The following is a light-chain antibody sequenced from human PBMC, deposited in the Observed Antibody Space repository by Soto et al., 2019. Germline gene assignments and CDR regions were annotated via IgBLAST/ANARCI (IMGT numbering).Light chain of an antibody. Sequence: VMKQSPATLSVSPGERATLSCRASQSVSSKLAWYQQKPGQAPRLLIYGASTRATGIPARFSGSGSGTEFTLSISSLQSEDSAVYYCQQYNNGPPITFGQGTRLEIK. CDR3: QQYNNGPPIT. CDR1: QSVSSK. V-gene: IGKV3D-15*01. J-gene: IGKJ5*01. CDR2: GAS.